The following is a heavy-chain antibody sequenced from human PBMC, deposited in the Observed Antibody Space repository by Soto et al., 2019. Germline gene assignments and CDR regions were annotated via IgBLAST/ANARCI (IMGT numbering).Heavy chain of an antibody. V-gene: IGHV5-51*01. D-gene: IGHD6-19*01. J-gene: IGHJ6*02. CDR2: IYSGDSDT. CDR3: ARQRYNSGPTDNDMDV. Sequence: PGESLKISCKGSGYDFATYWIGWVRQMPGKGLEWMGVIYSGDSDTKYSPSFQGQVTISVDKSISTAYLQWSSLKASDTAMYYCARQRYNSGPTDNDMDVWGQGTTVTVSS. CDR1: GYDFATYW.